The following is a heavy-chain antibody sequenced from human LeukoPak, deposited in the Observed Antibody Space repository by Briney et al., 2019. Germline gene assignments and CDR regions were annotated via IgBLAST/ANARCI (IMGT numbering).Heavy chain of an antibody. V-gene: IGHV4-34*01. Sequence: SETLSLTCAVYGGSFSGYYWSWIRQPPGKGLEWIVEINHSGSTNYNPSLKSRVTISVDTSKNQFSLKLSSVTAADTAVYCCARVVAVISYYYMDVWGKGTTVTVSS. CDR3: ARVVAVISYYYMDV. J-gene: IGHJ6*03. CDR1: GGSFSGYY. CDR2: INHSGST. D-gene: IGHD3-22*01.